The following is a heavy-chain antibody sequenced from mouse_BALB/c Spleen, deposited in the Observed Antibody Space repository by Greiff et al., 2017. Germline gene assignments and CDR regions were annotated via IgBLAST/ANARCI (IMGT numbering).Heavy chain of an antibody. CDR3: ARSEEVRRYYYAMDY. CDR2: ISSGSSTI. J-gene: IGHJ4*01. V-gene: IGHV5-17*02. Sequence: EVHLVESGGGLVQPGGSRKLSCAASGFTFSSFGMHWVRQAPEKGLAWVAYISSGSSTIYYADTVKGRFTISRDNPNTTKFLQMTSLRSEDTAMYYCARSEEVRRYYYAMDYWGQGTSVTVSS. D-gene: IGHD2-14*01. CDR1: GFTFSSFG.